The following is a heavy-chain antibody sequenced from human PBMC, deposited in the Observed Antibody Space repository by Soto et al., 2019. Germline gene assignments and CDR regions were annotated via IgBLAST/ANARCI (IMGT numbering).Heavy chain of an antibody. V-gene: IGHV3-30-3*01. CDR2: ISYDEYNK. CDR1: GFTFSDYA. CDR3: ARCNSGYCSSVSCYVLNGMDV. J-gene: IGHJ6*02. Sequence: QVQLVESGGGVVQPGRSLRLSCTASGFTFSDYAVHWVRQAPGKGLEWVAVISYDEYNKYYADSVKGRFTISRDNSKSTLYLKMNSLRVEDTGVYYCARCNSGYCSSVSCYVLNGMDVCGQGTTVTVSS. D-gene: IGHD2-2*01.